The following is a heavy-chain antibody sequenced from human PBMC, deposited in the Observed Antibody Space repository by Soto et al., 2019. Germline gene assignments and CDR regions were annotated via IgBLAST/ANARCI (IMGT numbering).Heavy chain of an antibody. CDR3: ASYDFWSGYYTHDY. V-gene: IGHV4-30-4*01. Sequence: SETLSLTCTVSGGSISSGDYYWSWIRQPPGKGLEWIGYIYYSGSTYYNPSLKSRVTISVDTSKNQFSLKLSSVTAADTAVYYCASYDFWSGYYTHDYWGQGTLVTVSS. D-gene: IGHD3-3*01. CDR2: IYYSGST. CDR1: GGSISSGDYY. J-gene: IGHJ4*02.